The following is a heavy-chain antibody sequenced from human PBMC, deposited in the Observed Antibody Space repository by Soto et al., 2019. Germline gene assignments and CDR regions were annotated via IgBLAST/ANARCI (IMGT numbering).Heavy chain of an antibody. J-gene: IGHJ4*02. CDR2: INHSGSN. D-gene: IGHD2-8*02. V-gene: IGHV4-34*01. CDR3: ARDKITGLFDY. CDR1: GGSFSGYY. Sequence: QVQLQQWGAGLLKPSETLSLTCAVYGGSFSGYYWNWIRQPPGTGLEWIGEINHSGSNNYNPSLKSRVTISVDTSKNQFSLKLTSVTAADTAVYYCARDKITGLFDYWGQGTLVTVSS.